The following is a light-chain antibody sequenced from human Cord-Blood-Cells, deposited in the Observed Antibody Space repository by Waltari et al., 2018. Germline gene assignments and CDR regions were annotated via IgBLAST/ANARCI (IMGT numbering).Light chain of an antibody. CDR1: QSVSSN. J-gene: IGKJ4*01. CDR3: QQYNNWPPLT. V-gene: IGKV3-15*01. CDR2: GAS. Sequence: EIVMTQSPATLSVSPQERATLSCRASQSVSSNLARYQQNPGQSPRLLIYGASTRATGIPARFSGSGSGTEFTLTISSLQSEDFAVYYCQQYNNWPPLTFGGGTKVEIK.